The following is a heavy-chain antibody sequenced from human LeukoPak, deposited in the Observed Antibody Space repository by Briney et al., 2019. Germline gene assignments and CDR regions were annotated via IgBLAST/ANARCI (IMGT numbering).Heavy chain of an antibody. CDR3: AREGPYGSGSYYTLVDY. Sequence: GASVKVSCKVSGYTLTELSMHWVRQAPGKGLEWMGGFDPEDGETIYAQKFQGRVTMTRDTSTSTVYMELSSLRSEDTAVYYCAREGPYGSGSYYTLVDYWGQGTLVTVSS. J-gene: IGHJ4*02. V-gene: IGHV1-24*01. D-gene: IGHD3-10*01. CDR2: FDPEDGET. CDR1: GYTLTELS.